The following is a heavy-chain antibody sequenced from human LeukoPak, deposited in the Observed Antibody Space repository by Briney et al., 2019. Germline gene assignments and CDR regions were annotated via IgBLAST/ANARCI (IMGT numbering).Heavy chain of an antibody. J-gene: IGHJ4*02. D-gene: IGHD3-10*01. V-gene: IGHV3-15*07. CDR1: GFTFNSYW. CDR2: IKSKTDGGTT. CDR3: TTRITMVRGVIRAPNKNFDY. Sequence: PGGSLRLSCAASGFTFNSYWMNWVRQAPGKGLEWVGRIKSKTDGGTTDYAAPVKGRFTISRDDSKNTLYLQMNSLKTEDTAVYYCTTRITMVRGVIRAPNKNFDYWGQGTLVTVSS.